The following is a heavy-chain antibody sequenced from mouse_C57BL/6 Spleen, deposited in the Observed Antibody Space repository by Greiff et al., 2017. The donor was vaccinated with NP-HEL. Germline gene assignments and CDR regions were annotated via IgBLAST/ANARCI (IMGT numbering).Heavy chain of an antibody. CDR1: GFTFGDFY. CDR3: ARVEGDAMDY. CDR2: SRNKANDYTT. V-gene: IGHV7-1*01. J-gene: IGHJ4*01. Sequence: DVKLVESGGGLVQSGRSLRLSCATSGFTFGDFYMAWVRQAPGKGLEWIAASRNKANDYTTEYSASVKGRFIVSRYTSQSILYLQMNALRAEDTAIYYCARVEGDAMDYWGQGTSVTVSS.